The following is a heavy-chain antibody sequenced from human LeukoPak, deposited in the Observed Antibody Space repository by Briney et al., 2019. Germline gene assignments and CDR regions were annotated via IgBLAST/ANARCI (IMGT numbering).Heavy chain of an antibody. Sequence: SETLSLICAVYGGSLSGSYWSWIRQPPGKGLEWIGEINHVGSTTYNPSLKGRVTISVDTSKNHFSLKLSSVTAADTAVFYCARGVPSYAYDGSGYYHSSAGYKPWGQGTMVTVSS. D-gene: IGHD3-22*01. V-gene: IGHV4-34*01. CDR2: INHVGST. J-gene: IGHJ3*01. CDR1: GGSLSGSY. CDR3: ARGVPSYAYDGSGYYHSSAGYKP.